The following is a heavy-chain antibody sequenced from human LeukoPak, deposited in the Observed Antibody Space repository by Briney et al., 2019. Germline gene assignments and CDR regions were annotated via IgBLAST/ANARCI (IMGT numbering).Heavy chain of an antibody. CDR2: IYSGGST. Sequence: GGSLRLSCAASGFTVSSNYMSWVRQAPGKGLEWVSVIYSGGSTYYADSVKGRFTISRDNSKNTQYLQMNSLRAEDTAVYYCARAWWFGEDAFDIWGQGTMVTVSS. J-gene: IGHJ3*02. V-gene: IGHV3-53*01. D-gene: IGHD3-10*01. CDR3: ARAWWFGEDAFDI. CDR1: GFTVSSNY.